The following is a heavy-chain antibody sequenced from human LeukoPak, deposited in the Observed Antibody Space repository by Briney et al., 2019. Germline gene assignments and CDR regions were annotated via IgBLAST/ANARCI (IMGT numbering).Heavy chain of an antibody. CDR2: ISGSGDTT. Sequence: GGSLRLSCAASGFIFSNCAMSWVRQTPGKGLEWVSAISGSGDTTYYADSAKGRFTISRDNSKNILHLQMNYVRAEDTAVYYCAKHLTVSCYTAFDSWGQGTLGTVSS. CDR3: AKHLTVSCYTAFDS. J-gene: IGHJ4*02. D-gene: IGHD2-2*02. V-gene: IGHV3-23*01. CDR1: GFIFSNCA.